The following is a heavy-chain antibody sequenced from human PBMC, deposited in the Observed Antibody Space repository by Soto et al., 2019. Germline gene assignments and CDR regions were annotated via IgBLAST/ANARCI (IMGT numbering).Heavy chain of an antibody. CDR3: AREDCSSTSCYPDRGYGMDV. J-gene: IGHJ6*02. CDR1: GGTFSSYA. D-gene: IGHD2-2*01. CDR2: IIPIFGTA. V-gene: IGHV1-69*13. Sequence: SVKVSCKASGGTFSSYAISWVRQAPGQGLEWMGGIIPIFGTANYAQKFQGRVTITADESTSTAYMELSSLRSEDTAVYYCAREDCSSTSCYPDRGYGMDVWAQGSTVTVSS.